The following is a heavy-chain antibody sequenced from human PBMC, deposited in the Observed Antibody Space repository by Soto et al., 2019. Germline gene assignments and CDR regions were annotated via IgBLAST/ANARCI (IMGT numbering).Heavy chain of an antibody. CDR3: VRDWRGAEGFDP. D-gene: IGHD3-3*01. J-gene: IGHJ5*02. CDR2: IGADNSDT. CDR1: GYTFPTYG. V-gene: IGHV1-18*04. Sequence: QVQLVQSGPEVKKPGGSVKVSCKASGYTFPTYGFSWVRQAPGQGLEWVGWIGADNSDTTYAQKFQGRVTMTIDTSTTTSYMELRSLTTDDTAVYFCVRDWRGAEGFDPWGQGTLVTVSS.